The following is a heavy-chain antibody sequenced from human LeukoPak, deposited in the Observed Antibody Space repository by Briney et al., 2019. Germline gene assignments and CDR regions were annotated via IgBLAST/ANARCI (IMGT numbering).Heavy chain of an antibody. J-gene: IGHJ5*02. Sequence: SETLSLTCTVSGGSISSGSYYWSWIRQPAGKGLEWIGRIYTSGSTNYNPSLKSRVTISVDTSKNQFSLKLSSVTAADTAVYYCARNGNSGGNWFDPWGQGTLVTVSS. CDR2: IYTSGST. V-gene: IGHV4-61*02. D-gene: IGHD4-23*01. CDR3: ARNGNSGGNWFDP. CDR1: GGSISSGSYY.